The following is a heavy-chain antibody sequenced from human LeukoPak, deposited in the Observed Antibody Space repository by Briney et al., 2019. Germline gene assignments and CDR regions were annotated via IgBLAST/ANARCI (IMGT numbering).Heavy chain of an antibody. CDR2: INPNSGGT. J-gene: IGHJ5*02. CDR3: ARAGFGVVVPAAIGWFDP. D-gene: IGHD2-2*01. Sequence: GASVKVSCKASGYTFTGYYMHWVRQAPGQGLEWMGWINPNSGGTNYAQKFQGRVTMTRDTSISTAYMELSRLRTDDTAVYYCARAGFGVVVPAAIGWFDPWGQGTLVTVSP. CDR1: GYTFTGYY. V-gene: IGHV1-2*02.